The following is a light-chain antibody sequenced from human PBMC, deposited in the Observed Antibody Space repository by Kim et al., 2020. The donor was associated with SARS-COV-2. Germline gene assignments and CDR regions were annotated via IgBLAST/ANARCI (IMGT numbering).Light chain of an antibody. CDR2: RNN. CDR3: SAWDTSLDAVV. V-gene: IGLV10-54*01. CDR1: SNNVGNQG. J-gene: IGLJ2*01. Sequence: QAGLTQPPSVSKGLRQTATLTCTGNSNNVGNQGASWLQQHQGHPPKLLSYRNNNRPSGISERLSASRSGNTASLTITGLQPEDEADYYCSAWDTSLDAVVFGGGTKSPS.